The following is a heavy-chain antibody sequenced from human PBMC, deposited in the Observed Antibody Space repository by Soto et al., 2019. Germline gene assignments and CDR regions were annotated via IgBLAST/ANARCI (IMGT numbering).Heavy chain of an antibody. J-gene: IGHJ3*02. CDR2: ISWNSGSI. CDR1: GFTFDDYA. D-gene: IGHD4-17*01. V-gene: IGHV3-9*01. Sequence: EVRLVESGGGLVQPGRSLRLSCAASGFTFDDYAMHWVRQAPGKGLEWVSGISWNSGSIGYADSVKGRFTIPRDNAKNSLYLQMNSLRAEDTALYYCAKEIYGDYVAGAFDIWGQGTMVTVSS. CDR3: AKEIYGDYVAGAFDI.